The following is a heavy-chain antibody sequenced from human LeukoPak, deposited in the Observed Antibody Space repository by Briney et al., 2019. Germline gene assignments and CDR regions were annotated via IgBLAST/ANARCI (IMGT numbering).Heavy chain of an antibody. CDR1: GGTFSSYA. D-gene: IGHD6-13*01. CDR2: IIPIFGTA. CDR3: ARQIAAAGTSYFDY. V-gene: IGHV1-69*05. Sequence: GASVKVSCKASGGTFSSYAISWVRQAPGQGLEWMGGIIPIFGTANYAQKFQGRVTITTDESTSTAYMELSSLRSEDTAVYYCARQIAAAGTSYFDYWGQGTLVTVSS. J-gene: IGHJ4*02.